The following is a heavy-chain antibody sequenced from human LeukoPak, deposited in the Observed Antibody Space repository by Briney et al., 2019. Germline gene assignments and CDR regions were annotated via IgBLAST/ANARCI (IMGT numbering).Heavy chain of an antibody. CDR1: GFTFSDYE. CDR2: IRGKVYGGTT. CDR3: TRAVPHTDY. V-gene: IGHV3-49*04. J-gene: IGHJ4*02. D-gene: IGHD6-19*01. Sequence: GGSLRLSCAVSGFTFSDYEMTWVRQAPGKGLEWLGFIRGKVYGGTTEYAASVKGRFTFSRDDSKSIAYLQMNSLKTEDTAVYYCTRAVPHTDYWGQGTVVTVSS.